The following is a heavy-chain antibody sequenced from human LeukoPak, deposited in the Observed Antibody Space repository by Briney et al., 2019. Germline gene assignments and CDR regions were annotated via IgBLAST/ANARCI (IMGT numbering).Heavy chain of an antibody. V-gene: IGHV3-74*01. Sequence: GSLRLSCAASGFTFSSYWMHWVRQASGKGLVWVSRINSDGSSTTYADSVKGRFTISRDNAKNTLYLQMNSLRAEDTAVFYCARGVYYFDLWGRGTLVTVSS. CDR2: INSDGSST. CDR3: ARGVYYFDL. CDR1: GFTFSSYW. J-gene: IGHJ2*01. D-gene: IGHD5/OR15-5a*01.